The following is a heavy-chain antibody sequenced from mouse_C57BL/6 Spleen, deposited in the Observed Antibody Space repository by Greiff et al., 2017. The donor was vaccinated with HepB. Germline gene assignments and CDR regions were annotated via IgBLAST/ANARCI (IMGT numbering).Heavy chain of an antibody. D-gene: IGHD1-1*01. CDR3: ARSYGSWYFDV. V-gene: IGHV7-3*01. CDR2: IRNKANGYTT. CDR1: GFTFTDYY. J-gene: IGHJ1*03. Sequence: EVKVEESGGGLVQPGGSLSLSCAASGFTFTDYYMSWVRQPPGKALEWLGFIRNKANGYTTEYSASVKGRFTISRDNSQSLLYLQMHALRAEDSATYYCARSYGSWYFDVWGTGTTVTVSS.